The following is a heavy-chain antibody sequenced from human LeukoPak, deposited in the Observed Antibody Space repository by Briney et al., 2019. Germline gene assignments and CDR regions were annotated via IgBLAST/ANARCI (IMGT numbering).Heavy chain of an antibody. CDR1: GGSISSSSYY. V-gene: IGHV4-39*01. D-gene: IGHD4-17*01. CDR2: INNSGST. CDR3: ATTGGYGDYTGAFDI. Sequence: SETLSLSCTVPGGSISSSSYYWGWIRQPPGKGLEWIGRINNSGSTYYNPSLKSRVTISVDTSKNQFSLKLSSVTAADTAVYYCATTGGYGDYTGAFDIWGQGTMVTVSS. J-gene: IGHJ3*02.